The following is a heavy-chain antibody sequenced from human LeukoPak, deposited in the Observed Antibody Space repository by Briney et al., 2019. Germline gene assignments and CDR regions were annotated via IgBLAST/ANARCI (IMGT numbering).Heavy chain of an antibody. D-gene: IGHD3-22*01. J-gene: IGHJ4*02. CDR3: ARVSFGYDSSGYYYLHDY. CDR2: IYYSGST. Sequence: PSETLSLTCTVSGGSISSNSYFWGWIRQPPGKGLEWVGSIYYSGSTYYNPSLKSRVTISVDTSKNQFSLKLSSVTAADTAVYYCARVSFGYDSSGYYYLHDYWGQGTLVTVSS. CDR1: GGSISSNSYF. V-gene: IGHV4-39*07.